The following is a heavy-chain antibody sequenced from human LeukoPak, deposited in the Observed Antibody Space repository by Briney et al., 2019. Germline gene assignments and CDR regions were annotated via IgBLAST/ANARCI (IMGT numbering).Heavy chain of an antibody. J-gene: IGHJ5*02. CDR3: ARVSGYPNWFDP. D-gene: IGHD3-22*01. CDR2: IRYDGSNK. V-gene: IGHV3-30*02. Sequence: AGGSLRLSCAASGFTFSSYGMHWVRQAPGKGLEWVAFIRYDGSNKYYADSVKGRFTISRDNSKNTLYLQMNSLRAEDTAVYYCARVSGYPNWFDPWGQGTLVTVSS. CDR1: GFTFSSYG.